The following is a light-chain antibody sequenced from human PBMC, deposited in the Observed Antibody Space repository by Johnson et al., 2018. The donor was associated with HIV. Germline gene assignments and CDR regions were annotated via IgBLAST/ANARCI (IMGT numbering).Light chain of an antibody. J-gene: IGLJ1*01. CDR2: END. CDR3: GPWDISLSSYV. Sequence: QSVLTQPPSVSAAPGQKVTISCSGSSSNIGNSYVCWYQQLPGTAPKLLIYENDKRPSGIPDRFSGSKSGTSATLGITGLQTGDEADYYCGPWDISLSSYVFGTATRVTVL. CDR1: SSNIGNSY. V-gene: IGLV1-51*02.